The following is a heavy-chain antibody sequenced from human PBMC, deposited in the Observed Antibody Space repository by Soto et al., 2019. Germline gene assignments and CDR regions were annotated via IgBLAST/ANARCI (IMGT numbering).Heavy chain of an antibody. Sequence: SETLSLTCAVSGYSISSSNWWGWIRQPPGKGLEWIGYAYYSGTTYYNPSLKSRVTMSVDTSKNQFSLKLTSVTAVDTAVYYCARREIQGPIDYWGQGTLVTVSS. CDR2: AYYSGTT. CDR3: ARREIQGPIDY. V-gene: IGHV4-28*01. D-gene: IGHD1-26*01. J-gene: IGHJ4*02. CDR1: GYSISSSNW.